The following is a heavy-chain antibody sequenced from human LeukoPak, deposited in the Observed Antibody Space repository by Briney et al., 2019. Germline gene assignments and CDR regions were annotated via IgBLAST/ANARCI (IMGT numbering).Heavy chain of an antibody. V-gene: IGHV4-30-4*01. D-gene: IGHD2-2*01. CDR2: IYYSGSN. CDR3: ARGGCSSTSCYAGDFGY. CDR1: GGSISSGDYY. J-gene: IGHJ4*02. Sequence: SETLSLTCTVSGGSISSGDYYWSWIRQPPGKGLECIGYIYYSGSNYYNPSPKSRVTISVDTSKNQFSLKLSSVTAADTAVYYCARGGCSSTSCYAGDFGYWGQGTLVTVSS.